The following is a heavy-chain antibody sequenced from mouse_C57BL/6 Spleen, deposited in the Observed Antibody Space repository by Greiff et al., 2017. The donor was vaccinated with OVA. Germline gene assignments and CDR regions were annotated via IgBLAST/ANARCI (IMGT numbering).Heavy chain of an antibody. Sequence: VHVKQSGGGLVKPGGSLKLSCAASGFTFSDYGMHWVRQAPEKGLEWVAYISSGSSTIYYADTVKGRFTISRDNAKNTLFLQMTSLRSEDTAMYYCAREDDYDGAWFAYWGQGTLVTVSA. CDR1: GFTFSDYG. CDR2: ISSGSSTI. J-gene: IGHJ3*01. V-gene: IGHV5-17*01. D-gene: IGHD2-4*01. CDR3: AREDDYDGAWFAY.